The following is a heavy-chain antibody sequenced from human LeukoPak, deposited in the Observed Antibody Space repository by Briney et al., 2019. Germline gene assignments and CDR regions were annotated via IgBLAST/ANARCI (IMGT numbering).Heavy chain of an antibody. J-gene: IGHJ4*02. Sequence: GGSLRPSCAASGFTFSDYYMNWIRQAPGKGLEWVSYISSSGSTIYYADSVKGRFTISRDNAKNSLYLQMNSLRAEDTAVYYCARCYYDSSGYDYWGQGTLVTVSS. CDR1: GFTFSDYY. V-gene: IGHV3-11*01. D-gene: IGHD3-22*01. CDR3: ARCYYDSSGYDY. CDR2: ISSSGSTI.